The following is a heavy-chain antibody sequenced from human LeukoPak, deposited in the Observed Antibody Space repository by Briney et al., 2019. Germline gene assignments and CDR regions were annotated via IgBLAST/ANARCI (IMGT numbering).Heavy chain of an antibody. CDR1: GYTFTSCG. J-gene: IGHJ6*02. V-gene: IGHV1-18*04. CDR2: LSAYNGNT. Sequence: ASVKVSCKASGYTFTSCGISWVRQAPGQGLEWMGWLSAYNGNTNYAQKLQGRVTMTTDTSTSTAYMELRSLGSDDTAVYYCAREPPDPSLVEQQLVQTYYYYGMDVWGQGTTVTVSS. D-gene: IGHD6-13*01. CDR3: AREPPDPSLVEQQLVQTYYYYGMDV.